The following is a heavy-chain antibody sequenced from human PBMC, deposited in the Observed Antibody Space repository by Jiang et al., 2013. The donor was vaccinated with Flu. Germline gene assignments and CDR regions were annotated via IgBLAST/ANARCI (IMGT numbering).Heavy chain of an antibody. D-gene: IGHD3-22*01. V-gene: IGHV4-30-4*08. CDR2: IYYSGST. CDR3: ARVYYYDSSGYWGWYFDL. CDR1: GGSISSSGDYY. J-gene: IGHJ2*01. Sequence: GLVKPSQTLSPTCTVSGGSISSSGDYYWSWIRQPPGKGLEWIGYIYYSGSTHYNPSLKSRVTISVDTSKNQFSLNLSSVTAADTAVYFCARVYYYDSSGYWGWYFDLWGRGTLVTVSS.